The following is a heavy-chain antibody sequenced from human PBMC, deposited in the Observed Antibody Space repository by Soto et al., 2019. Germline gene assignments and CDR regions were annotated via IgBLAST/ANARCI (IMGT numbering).Heavy chain of an antibody. D-gene: IGHD5-12*01. CDR2: IYNSGST. CDR1: GGSISRYY. CDR3: ARGDYFVSAVWFDP. V-gene: IGHV4-59*01. Sequence: SGTLSVTCTVSGGSISRYYWSWIRQSPGKGEEWIGYIYNSGSTNYNPSLKSRVTISVDTSKNQFSLNRSSVTAAHTAVYYCARGDYFVSAVWFDPWGQGTLVTVSS. J-gene: IGHJ5*02.